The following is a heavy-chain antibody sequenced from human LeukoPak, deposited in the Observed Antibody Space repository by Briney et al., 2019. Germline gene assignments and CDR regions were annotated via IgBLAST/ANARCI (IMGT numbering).Heavy chain of an antibody. V-gene: IGHV3-20*04. Sequence: GGSLRLSCAASGFTFDDYGMSWVRQAPGKGLEWVSGINWNGGSTGYADSVKGRFTISRDNAKNSLYLQMNSLRAEDTALYYCARDGAYCGGDCYSGLYNWFDPWGQGTLVTVSS. D-gene: IGHD2-21*02. J-gene: IGHJ5*02. CDR3: ARDGAYCGGDCYSGLYNWFDP. CDR1: GFTFDDYG. CDR2: INWNGGST.